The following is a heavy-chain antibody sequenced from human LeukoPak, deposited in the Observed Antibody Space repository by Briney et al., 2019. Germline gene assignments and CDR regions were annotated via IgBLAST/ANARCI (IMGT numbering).Heavy chain of an antibody. Sequence: SETLSLTCAVYGGSFSGYYWSWIRQPPGKGLEWFGEINHSGSTNYNPSLKSRVTISVDTSKNQLSLRLSSVTAADTAVYYCARTTMVRGVIIIRDAFDIWSQGTMVTVSS. CDR2: INHSGST. CDR1: GGSFSGYY. D-gene: IGHD3-10*01. CDR3: ARTTMVRGVIIIRDAFDI. V-gene: IGHV4-34*01. J-gene: IGHJ3*02.